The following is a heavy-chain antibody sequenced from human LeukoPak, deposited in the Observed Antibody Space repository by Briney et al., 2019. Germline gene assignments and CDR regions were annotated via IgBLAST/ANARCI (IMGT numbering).Heavy chain of an antibody. J-gene: IGHJ4*02. CDR2: IYYSGST. CDR3: ARFYDFWRGYYRGGGYFDY. Sequence: SETLSLTCTVSGGSISRYYWSWIRQPPGKGLEWIGYIYYSGSTNYNPSLKSRVTISVDTSKNQFSLKLSSVTAADTAVYYCARFYDFWRGYYRGGGYFDYWGQGTLVTVSS. V-gene: IGHV4-59*01. D-gene: IGHD3-3*01. CDR1: GGSISRYY.